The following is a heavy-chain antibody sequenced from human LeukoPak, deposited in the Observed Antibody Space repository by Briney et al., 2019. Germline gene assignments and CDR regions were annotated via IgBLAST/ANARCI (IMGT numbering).Heavy chain of an antibody. CDR1: GGSISSYY. CDR2: IYTSGST. V-gene: IGHV4-4*07. Sequence: SETLSLTCTVSGGSISSYYWSRIRQPAGKGLEWIGRIYTSGSTNYNPSLKSRVTMSVDTSKNQFSLKLSSVTAADTAVYYCAREWGYCSGGSCYNRLDYWGQGTLVTVSS. CDR3: AREWGYCSGGSCYNRLDY. J-gene: IGHJ4*02. D-gene: IGHD2-15*01.